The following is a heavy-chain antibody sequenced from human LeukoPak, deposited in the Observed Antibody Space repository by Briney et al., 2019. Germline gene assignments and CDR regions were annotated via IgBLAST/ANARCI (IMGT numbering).Heavy chain of an antibody. J-gene: IGHJ6*03. CDR2: INPNSGGA. Sequence: AAVRVSCTASGYTFTGYYMRWVRQAPGQGLEGMGWINPNSGGANYAQKFQGRVTMTRDTSISTAYMELSRLRSDDTAVYYCAREGVDTAMVMFPNYYYMDVWGKGTTVTVSS. CDR3: AREGVDTAMVMFPNYYYMDV. D-gene: IGHD5-18*01. V-gene: IGHV1-2*02. CDR1: GYTFTGYY.